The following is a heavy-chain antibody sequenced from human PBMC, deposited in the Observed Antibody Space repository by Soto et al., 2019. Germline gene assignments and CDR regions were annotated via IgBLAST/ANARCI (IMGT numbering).Heavy chain of an antibody. V-gene: IGHV1-69*06. Sequence: SEKVSFKASGAAFISYAGRWVRQAPRQGLESTGAIIPIFGTANYAQKFQGRVTITAEKSTSTAYMELSSLRSEDRAVYYCSRDRRIVVVPAAIINYYYYGMVVWGQGSRV. CDR1: GAAFISYA. J-gene: IGHJ6*02. CDR3: SRDRRIVVVPAAIINYYYYGMVV. CDR2: IIPIFGTA. D-gene: IGHD2-2*01.